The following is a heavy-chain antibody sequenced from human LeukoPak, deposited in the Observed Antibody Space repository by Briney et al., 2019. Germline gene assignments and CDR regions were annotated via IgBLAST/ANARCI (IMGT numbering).Heavy chain of an antibody. Sequence: PGESLKISCKGSGYTFTNHWISWVRQMPGKGLEWMGKIDPSDSYTNYSSSFQGHVTISADKSISTAYLQWSSLKASDTAMYYCARAPDSDSGYDYFDYWGQGTLVTVSS. J-gene: IGHJ4*02. CDR1: GYTFTNHW. D-gene: IGHD5-12*01. CDR2: IDPSDSYT. V-gene: IGHV5-10-1*01. CDR3: ARAPDSDSGYDYFDY.